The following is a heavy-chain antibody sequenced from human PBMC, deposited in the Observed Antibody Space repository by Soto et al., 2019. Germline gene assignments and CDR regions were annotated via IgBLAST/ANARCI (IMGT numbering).Heavy chain of an antibody. CDR1: GYSISSGYY. Sequence: TSETLSLTCAVSGYSISSGYYWGWIRQPPGKGLEWFGSIYHSGSTYYNPSLKSRVTISVDTSKNQFSMKLSSVTAADTAVYYCARAEGGGYCSGGSCYSRAFDIWGQGTMVTVSS. V-gene: IGHV4-38-2*01. D-gene: IGHD2-15*01. CDR3: ARAEGGGYCSGGSCYSRAFDI. CDR2: IYHSGST. J-gene: IGHJ3*02.